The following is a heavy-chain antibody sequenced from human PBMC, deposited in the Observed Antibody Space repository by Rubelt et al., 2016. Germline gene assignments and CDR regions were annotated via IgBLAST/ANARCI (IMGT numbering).Heavy chain of an antibody. Sequence: QITLKESGPTVVKPTQTLTLTCTFSGFSLSASGVGVVWIRQPPGKALEWLALIYWDDDKRYSPSLKTRLTITKDTSENQVVLTMTDMAPLDTATVFCAPTTALRTSAMGVLGQGPTVTVSS. CDR1: GFSLSASGVG. J-gene: IGHJ6*02. CDR2: IYWDDDK. V-gene: IGHV2-5*02. CDR3: APTTALRTSAMGV. D-gene: IGHD1-14*01.